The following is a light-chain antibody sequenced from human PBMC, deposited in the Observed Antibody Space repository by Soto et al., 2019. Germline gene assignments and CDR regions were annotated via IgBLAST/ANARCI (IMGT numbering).Light chain of an antibody. CDR2: EVN. V-gene: IGLV2-14*01. Sequence: QSALTQPASVSGSPGQSITISCSGTSSDIGGYKYVSWYQQHPDKVPKLMIYEVNNRPSGVSDRFSGSKSGNTASLTISGLQAEDEADYYCSSYTGSNTWMFGGGTKLTVL. CDR3: SSYTGSNTWM. CDR1: SSDIGGYKY. J-gene: IGLJ3*02.